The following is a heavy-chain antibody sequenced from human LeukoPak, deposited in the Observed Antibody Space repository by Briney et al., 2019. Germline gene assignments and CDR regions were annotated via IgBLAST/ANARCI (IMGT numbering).Heavy chain of an antibody. V-gene: IGHV3-49*03. CDR3: TRIDYGDYQGGNYFDY. Sequence: PGGSLRLSCTASGFTFGDYAMSWFRQAPGKGLVWVAFIRSKAYGGTTEYAASVKVRFTISRDDSKSMAYLQMNSLKTEDTAVYYCTRIDYGDYQGGNYFDYWGQGTLVTVSS. D-gene: IGHD4-17*01. J-gene: IGHJ4*02. CDR2: IRSKAYGGTT. CDR1: GFTFGDYA.